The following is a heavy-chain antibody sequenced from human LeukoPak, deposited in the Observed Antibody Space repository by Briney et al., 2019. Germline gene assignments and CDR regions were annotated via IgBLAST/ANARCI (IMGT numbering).Heavy chain of an antibody. V-gene: IGHV1-2*02. Sequence: ASVKVSCKASGYTFTGYYMHWVRQAPGQGLEWMGWINPNSGGTNNAQKFQGRVTMTRDTSISTAYMELSRLRSDDTAVYYCARDSSGWYRNFDYRGQGTLVTVSS. D-gene: IGHD6-19*01. CDR1: GYTFTGYY. J-gene: IGHJ4*02. CDR2: INPNSGGT. CDR3: ARDSSGWYRNFDY.